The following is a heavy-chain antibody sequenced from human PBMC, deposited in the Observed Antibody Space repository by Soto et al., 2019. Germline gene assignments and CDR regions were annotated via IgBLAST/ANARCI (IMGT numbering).Heavy chain of an antibody. CDR3: ASDLAAGDF. D-gene: IGHD6-13*01. CDR2: INPNGGST. J-gene: IGHJ4*02. CDR1: GYIFINYY. Sequence: QVQLVQSGAEVKKPGASVKVSCKASGYIFINYYIHWVRQAPGQGLEWIGIINPNGGSTNYAQKFRGRVSVARDTSTSTGYMDLSSLRSEDTGMYYCASDLAAGDFWGQGNLVTVSS. V-gene: IGHV1-46*01.